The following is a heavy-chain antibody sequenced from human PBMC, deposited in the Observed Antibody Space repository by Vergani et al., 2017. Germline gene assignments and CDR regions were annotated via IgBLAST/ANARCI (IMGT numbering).Heavy chain of an antibody. CDR2: IKQDGSEK. D-gene: IGHD6-19*01. V-gene: IGHV3-7*05. CDR1: GFTSSSYW. CDR3: ARGPGVAVAGTGWFDP. Sequence: EVQLVESGGGLVQPGGSLRLSCAASGFTSSSYWLSWVRQAPGKGLEWVANIKQDGSEKYYVDSVKGRFTIARDNGKNSLYLQMNSLRAEDTAVYDCARGPGVAVAGTGWFDPWGQGTLVTVSA. J-gene: IGHJ5*02.